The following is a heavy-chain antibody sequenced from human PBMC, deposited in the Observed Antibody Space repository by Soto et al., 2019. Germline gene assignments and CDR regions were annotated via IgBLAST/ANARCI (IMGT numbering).Heavy chain of an antibody. J-gene: IGHJ5*02. CDR2: MNPNSGNT. CDR3: ATVKYQLLHRPKLYNWFDP. Sequence: ASVKVSCKASGYTFTSYDINWVRQATGQGLEWMGWMNPNSGNTGYAQKFQGRVTMTRNTSISTAYMELSSLRSEDTAVYYCATVKYQLLHRPKLYNWFDPWGQGTLVTVSS. CDR1: GYTFTSYD. D-gene: IGHD2-2*01. V-gene: IGHV1-8*01.